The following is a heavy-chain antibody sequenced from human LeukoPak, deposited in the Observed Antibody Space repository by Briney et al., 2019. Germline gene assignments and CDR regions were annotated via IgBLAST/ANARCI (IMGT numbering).Heavy chain of an antibody. J-gene: IGHJ4*02. CDR1: GFTFSTYW. D-gene: IGHD3-3*01. Sequence: GGSLRLACAASGFTFSTYWMSWVRQAPGKGLEWVANIKEDGSEKHYVDSVEGRFTISRDNAKNSLYLQMNSLRAGDTAVYYCARAHHFYDFWSGYYVPYYFDYWGQGTLVTVSS. CDR3: ARAHHFYDFWSGYYVPYYFDY. V-gene: IGHV3-7*01. CDR2: IKEDGSEK.